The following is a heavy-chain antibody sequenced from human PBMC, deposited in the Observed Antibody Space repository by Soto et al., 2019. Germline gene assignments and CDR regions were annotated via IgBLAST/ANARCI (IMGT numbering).Heavy chain of an antibody. CDR2: ISGSGGST. CDR3: AKGIRFLEWLPNQYYFDY. Sequence: GGSLRLSCAASGFTFSSDAMSWVRQAPGKGLEWVSAISGSGGSTYYADSVKGRFTISRDNSKNTLYLQMNSLRAEDTAVYYCAKGIRFLEWLPNQYYFDYWGQGTLVTVSS. CDR1: GFTFSSDA. D-gene: IGHD3-3*01. J-gene: IGHJ4*02. V-gene: IGHV3-23*01.